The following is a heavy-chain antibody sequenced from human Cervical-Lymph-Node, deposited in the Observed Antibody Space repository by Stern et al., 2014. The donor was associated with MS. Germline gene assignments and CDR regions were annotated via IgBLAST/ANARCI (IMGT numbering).Heavy chain of an antibody. CDR1: GGSISSSNW. J-gene: IGHJ3*02. V-gene: IGHV4-4*02. CDR3: AREGYSSSYDAFDI. D-gene: IGHD6-6*01. Sequence: QVQLQESGPGLVKPSGTLSLTCAVSGGSISSSNWWSWVRQPPGKGLEWIGEIYHSGCTNYNPSLKSRVPISVDKSKNQFTRKRSSVTAADTAVYYCAREGYSSSYDAFDIWGQGTMVTVSS. CDR2: IYHSGCT.